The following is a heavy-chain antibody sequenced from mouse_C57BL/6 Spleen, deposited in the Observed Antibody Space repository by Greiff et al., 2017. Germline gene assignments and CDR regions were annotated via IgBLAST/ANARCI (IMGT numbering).Heavy chain of an antibody. D-gene: IGHD1-1*01. Sequence: EVKLVESGEGLVKPGGSLKLSCAASGFTFSSYAMSWVRQTPEKRLEWVAYISSGGDYIYYADTVKGRFTISRDNARNTLYLQMSSLKSEDTAMYYCTRDYYGSSSAWFAYWGQGTLVTVSA. CDR1: GFTFSSYA. V-gene: IGHV5-9-1*02. CDR3: TRDYYGSSSAWFAY. J-gene: IGHJ3*01. CDR2: ISSGGDYI.